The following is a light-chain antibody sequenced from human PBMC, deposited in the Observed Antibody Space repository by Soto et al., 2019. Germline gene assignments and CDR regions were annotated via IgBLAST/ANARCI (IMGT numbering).Light chain of an antibody. CDR3: QQYHNWPRT. CDR1: QSVSSN. CDR2: GPS. V-gene: IGKV3-15*01. Sequence: EIVMTQSPATLSVSPGERATLSCRASQSVSSNLAWYQQKPGQAPRLLIYGPSTRATGVPARFSGSGSGTEVTLTISSLQSEDFAIYYCQQYHNWPRTFGQGTKVEVK. J-gene: IGKJ1*01.